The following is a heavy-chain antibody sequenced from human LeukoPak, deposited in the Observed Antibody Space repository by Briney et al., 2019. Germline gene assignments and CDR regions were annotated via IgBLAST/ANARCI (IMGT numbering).Heavy chain of an antibody. V-gene: IGHV3-7*01. Sequence: GGSLRLSCAASGFTFSSYWMSWVRQAPGKGLEWVANIKQDGSEKYYVDSVKGRFTISRDNAKNSLYLQMNSLRAEDSAVYYCARAHERYYYYYMDVWGKGTTVTISS. CDR2: IKQDGSEK. CDR3: ARAHERYYYYYMDV. CDR1: GFTFSSYW. J-gene: IGHJ6*03.